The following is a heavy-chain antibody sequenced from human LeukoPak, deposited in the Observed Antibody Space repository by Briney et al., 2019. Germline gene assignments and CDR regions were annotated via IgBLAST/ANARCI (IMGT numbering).Heavy chain of an antibody. CDR2: LRGSGDST. Sequence: PGGTLRLSCAASGFTVSNYGMSWVRQAPGKGLEWVSVLRGSGDSTYYADSVKGRFTISRDNSKNTLYLQMNSLRAEDTAVYYCARDQAGSGHYADYWGQGTLVTVSS. CDR3: ARDQAGSGHYADY. V-gene: IGHV3-23*01. CDR1: GFTVSNYG. D-gene: IGHD3-10*01. J-gene: IGHJ4*02.